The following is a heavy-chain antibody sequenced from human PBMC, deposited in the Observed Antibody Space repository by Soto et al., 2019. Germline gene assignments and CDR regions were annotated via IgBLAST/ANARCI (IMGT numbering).Heavy chain of an antibody. V-gene: IGHV3-30*03. CDR2: ISYDGSNK. D-gene: IGHD6-13*01. CDR3: ASSSSSDDAFDI. J-gene: IGHJ3*02. Sequence: QVQLVESGGGVVQPGRSLRLSCAASGFTFSSYGMHWVRQAPGKGLEWVAVISYDGSNKYYADSVKGRFTISRDNSKNTLYLQMNSLRAEDTAVYYRASSSSSDDAFDIWGQGTMVTVSS. CDR1: GFTFSSYG.